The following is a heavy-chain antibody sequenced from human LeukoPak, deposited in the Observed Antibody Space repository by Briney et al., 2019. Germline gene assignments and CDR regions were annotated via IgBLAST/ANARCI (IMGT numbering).Heavy chain of an antibody. V-gene: IGHV3-30*01. Sequence: GGSLRLSCAASGFPFSSWPMHWVRQAPGKGLEWLTTISHDGSQTYYAESVKGGLTISRDNSKNTFFLQMNSLRVEDTGVYYCTTIHYWGQGTLITVSS. CDR2: ISHDGSQT. J-gene: IGHJ4*02. CDR3: TTIHY. CDR1: GFPFSSWP.